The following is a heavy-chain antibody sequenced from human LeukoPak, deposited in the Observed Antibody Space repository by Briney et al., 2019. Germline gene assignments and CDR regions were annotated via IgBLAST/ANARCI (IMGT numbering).Heavy chain of an antibody. CDR1: GYTFTGYY. D-gene: IGHD6-19*01. Sequence: ASVKVSCKASGYTFTGYYMHWVRQAPGQGLEWMGWINPNSGDTNYAQKFRGRVTMTRDTSINTAYMELSSLRSDDTAVYYCAREVYSGGWKNLDYWGQGTLVTVSS. V-gene: IGHV1-2*02. CDR2: INPNSGDT. J-gene: IGHJ4*02. CDR3: AREVYSGGWKNLDY.